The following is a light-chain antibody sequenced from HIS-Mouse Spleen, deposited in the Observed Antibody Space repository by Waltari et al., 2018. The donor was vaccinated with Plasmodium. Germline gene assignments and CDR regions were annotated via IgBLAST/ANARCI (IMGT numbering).Light chain of an antibody. J-gene: IGLJ2*01. V-gene: IGLV2-8*01. CDR3: SSYAGSNNVV. CDR1: SRDVGGYNY. Sequence: QSALTQPPSASGSPGQSVTISCTGTSRDVGGYNYVSWYQQHPGKAPKLMIYEVNKRPSGVPERCSGSKAGNTASLTVSGLQAEDEADYYCSSYAGSNNVVFGGGTKLTVL. CDR2: EVN.